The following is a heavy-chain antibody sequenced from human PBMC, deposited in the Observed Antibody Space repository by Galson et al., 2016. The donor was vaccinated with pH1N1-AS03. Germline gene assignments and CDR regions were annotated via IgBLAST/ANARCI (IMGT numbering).Heavy chain of an antibody. J-gene: IGHJ4*02. CDR3: AKNTTTNWYDFFDS. D-gene: IGHD3-3*01. CDR1: GSTFRSDA. V-gene: IGHV1-69*13. CDR2: IIPRFATA. Sequence: SVKVSCTAPGSTFRSDAISWIRQAPGQGLEWMGGIIPRFATAHYAQRLQGRVAITADESKTTTYMELHSLTSEDTAVFYCAKNTTTNWYDFFDSWGQGSLVIVSS.